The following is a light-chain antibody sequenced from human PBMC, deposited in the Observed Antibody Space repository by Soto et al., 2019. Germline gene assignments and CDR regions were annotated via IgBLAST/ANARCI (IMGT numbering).Light chain of an antibody. Sequence: EFVFTQSPGTPALSPGERATLSCRASHTVRNNSLAWYQQKPGQAPRLLIYDASNSATGIPARFSGSGSGTDFTLTISSLEHEDFAVYYCQQRSNWPPITFGQGTRLEIK. CDR2: DAS. CDR3: QQRSNWPPIT. CDR1: HTVRNNS. J-gene: IGKJ5*01. V-gene: IGKV3-11*01.